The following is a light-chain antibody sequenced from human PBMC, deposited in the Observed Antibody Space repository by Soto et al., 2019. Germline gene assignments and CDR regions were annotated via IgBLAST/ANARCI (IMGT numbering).Light chain of an antibody. Sequence: EIVMTQSPATLSVSPGERASLSCRASQSVGSKLIWYQHKPGQPPRLLIYGASARATGIPARFSGSGSGTEFTLTISSLQPEDSAIYYCQERSKWPLYTFSQGTKLEIK. CDR3: QERSKWPLYT. CDR1: QSVGSK. V-gene: IGKV3-15*01. J-gene: IGKJ2*01. CDR2: GAS.